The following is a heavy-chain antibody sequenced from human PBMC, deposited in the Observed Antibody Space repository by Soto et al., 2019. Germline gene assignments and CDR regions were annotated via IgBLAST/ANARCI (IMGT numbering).Heavy chain of an antibody. CDR1: GFTFSSYA. Sequence: QVQLVESGGGVVQPGRSLRLSCAASGFTFSSYAMHWVRQAPGKGLEWVAVISYDGSNKYYADSVKGRFTISRDNSKNTLYLQMNSLRAEDTAVYYCARATSKVGATTHLDYWGQGTLVTVSS. V-gene: IGHV3-30-3*01. CDR3: ARATSKVGATTHLDY. J-gene: IGHJ4*02. CDR2: ISYDGSNK. D-gene: IGHD1-26*01.